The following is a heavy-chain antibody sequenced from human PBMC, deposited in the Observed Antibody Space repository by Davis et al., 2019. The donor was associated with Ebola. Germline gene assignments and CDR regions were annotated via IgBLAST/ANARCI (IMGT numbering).Heavy chain of an antibody. J-gene: IGHJ5*02. Sequence: GESLKISCAASGFTFRSHWMNWVRQAPGKGLEWVSSISKSSRDVYYADSLKGRFTLSRDNAKNSLYLQKNSLRAEDTAVYYCARDNAEGMAWGQGTLVTVSS. CDR2: ISKSSRDV. V-gene: IGHV3-21*01. CDR1: GFTFRSHW. D-gene: IGHD3-10*01. CDR3: ARDNAEGMA.